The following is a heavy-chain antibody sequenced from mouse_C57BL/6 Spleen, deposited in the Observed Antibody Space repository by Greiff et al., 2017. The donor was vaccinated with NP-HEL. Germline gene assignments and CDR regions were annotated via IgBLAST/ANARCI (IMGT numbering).Heavy chain of an antibody. J-gene: IGHJ3*01. CDR3: ARGGLPKSFAY. CDR1: GYTFTSYW. CDR2: INPSDSYT. Sequence: QVQLQQPGAELVMPGASVKLSCKASGYTFTSYWMHWVKQRPGQGLEWIGEINPSDSYTNYNQKFKGKSTLTVDKSSSTAYMQLSSLTSEDSAVYYCARGGLPKSFAYWGQGTLVTVSA. D-gene: IGHD2-4*01. V-gene: IGHV1-69*01.